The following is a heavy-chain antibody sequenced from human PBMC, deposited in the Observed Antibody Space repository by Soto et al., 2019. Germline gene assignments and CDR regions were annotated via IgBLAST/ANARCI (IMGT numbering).Heavy chain of an antibody. CDR3: ARGAYGVAVLS. V-gene: IGHV4-30-4*01. Sequence: QVQLQESGPGLVKPSQTLSLTCTVSGDSISSDGDYFWSWIRQPPGKGLGSIGYVSYDGRTYYNPSLKSRMSISIDTSQNQFSLKLRSVTAADTAVYYCARGAYGVAVLSWGQGMLVTVSS. CDR1: GDSISSDGDYF. D-gene: IGHD4-17*01. CDR2: VSYDGRT. J-gene: IGHJ5*02.